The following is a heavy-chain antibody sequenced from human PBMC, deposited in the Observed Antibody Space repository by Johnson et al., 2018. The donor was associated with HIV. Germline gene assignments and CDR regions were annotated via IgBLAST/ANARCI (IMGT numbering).Heavy chain of an antibody. J-gene: IGHJ3*02. Sequence: VQLVESGGGVVQPGGSLRLSCAASGFTVSSNYMSWVRQAPGKGLEWVSVIYSGGSTYYTDSVKGRFTISRDNSKNTLFLLMSSLRADDTAVYYCARVRRSGWFDNDAFDIWGQGTMVTVSS. CDR1: GFTVSSNY. CDR3: ARVRRSGWFDNDAFDI. V-gene: IGHV3-66*02. CDR2: IYSGGST. D-gene: IGHD6-19*01.